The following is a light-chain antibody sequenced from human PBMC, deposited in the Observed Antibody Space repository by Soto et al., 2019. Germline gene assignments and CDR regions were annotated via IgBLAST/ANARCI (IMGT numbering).Light chain of an antibody. J-gene: IGKJ4*01. CDR3: QQLNSYPLT. CDR1: QDISDY. V-gene: IGKV1-9*01. Sequence: DLQLTQSPSFLSASVGDRVTITCRASQDISDYLAWYQQRPGKAPKLLIYAASTLQSGVPSRFSGSGSGTEFTLTISSLQPEDFATYSCQQLNSYPLTFGGGTKVEIK. CDR2: AAS.